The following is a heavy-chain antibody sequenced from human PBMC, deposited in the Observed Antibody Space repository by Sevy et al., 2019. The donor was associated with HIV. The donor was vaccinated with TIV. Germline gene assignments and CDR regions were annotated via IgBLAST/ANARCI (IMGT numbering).Heavy chain of an antibody. CDR1: GYTLSQLS. J-gene: IGHJ4*02. Sequence: ASVKVSCKVSGYTLSQLSMHLVRQAPGKGLEWMGSFDPEDGETLYAQKLQGRVTMTEDTSIDTAYMELNSLRSEDTAVYYCATTKDYYESSGCPFDYWGQRTLVTVSS. V-gene: IGHV1-24*01. D-gene: IGHD3-22*01. CDR3: ATTKDYYESSGCPFDY. CDR2: FDPEDGET.